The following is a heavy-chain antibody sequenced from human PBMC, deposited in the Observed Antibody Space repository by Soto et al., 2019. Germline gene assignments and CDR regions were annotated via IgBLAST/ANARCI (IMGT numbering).Heavy chain of an antibody. CDR1: GFTFSTHA. CDR2: ISRKGDNT. CDR3: VKVIYDSGWPGLDF. V-gene: IGHV3-64D*06. J-gene: IGHJ4*02. Sequence: GGSLRLSCSASGFTFSTHAIHWVRQAPGQGLEYLSAISRKGDNTYYADSVKGRFTISRDNSKNTLYLQMTSLRTEDTGVYYCVKVIYDSGWPGLDFWGQGTLVTVSS. D-gene: IGHD6-19*01.